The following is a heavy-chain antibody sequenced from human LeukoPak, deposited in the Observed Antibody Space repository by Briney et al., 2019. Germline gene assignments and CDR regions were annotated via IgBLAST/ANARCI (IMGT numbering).Heavy chain of an antibody. D-gene: IGHD6-19*01. V-gene: IGHV3-53*01. CDR2: IYSGGST. CDR3: ARDTGYSSGWYEN. CDR1: GFTVSSNY. J-gene: IGHJ4*02. Sequence: GGSLRLSCAASGFTVSSNYMSWVRQAPGKGLEWVSVIYSGGSTYYADSVKGRFTIPRDNSKNTLYLQMNSLRAEDTAVYYCARDTGYSSGWYENWGQGTLVTVSS.